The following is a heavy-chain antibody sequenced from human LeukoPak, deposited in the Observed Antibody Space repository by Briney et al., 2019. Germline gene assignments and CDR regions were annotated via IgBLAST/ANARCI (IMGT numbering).Heavy chain of an antibody. V-gene: IGHV1-2*02. CDR1: GYTFTGYY. CDR3: AREGGIGQYYFDY. CDR2: INPNSGGT. J-gene: IGHJ4*02. D-gene: IGHD2-21*01. Sequence: ASVKVSCKASGYTFTGYYMHWVRQAPGQGLEWVGWINPNSGGTNYAQKFQGRVTMTGDTSISTAYMELSRLRSDDTAVYYCAREGGIGQYYFDYWGQGTLVTVSS.